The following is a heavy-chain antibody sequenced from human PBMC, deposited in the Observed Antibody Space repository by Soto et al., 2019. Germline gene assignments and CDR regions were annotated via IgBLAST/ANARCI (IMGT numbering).Heavy chain of an antibody. D-gene: IGHD2-2*01. J-gene: IGHJ4*02. V-gene: IGHV4-39*01. CDR3: ARWGSGVNCISATCYGTFEY. CDR1: GGSISDTSYY. Sequence: SETLSLTCTVSGGSISDTSYYWAWLRQSPGKGLEWIASIHYSGRTYYSPSLKSRGTISLDTAKNQFSLKVNSMTAADTAVYYCARWGSGVNCISATCYGTFEYWGQGPLVTVSS. CDR2: IHYSGRT.